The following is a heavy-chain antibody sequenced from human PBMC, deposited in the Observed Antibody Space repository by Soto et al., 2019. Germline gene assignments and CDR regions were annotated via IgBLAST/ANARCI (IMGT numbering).Heavy chain of an antibody. CDR1: GGTFSSYA. V-gene: IGHV1-69*01. D-gene: IGHD6-6*01. Sequence: QVQLVQSGAEVKKPGSSVKVSCKASGGTFSSYAISWVRQAPGQGLEWMGGIIPIFGTANYAQKFQGRVTITADESTRTAYMELGSLRSEDTAVDYCAITTSGQLVEYYYYGMDVWGQGTTVTVSS. CDR2: IIPIFGTA. J-gene: IGHJ6*02. CDR3: AITTSGQLVEYYYYGMDV.